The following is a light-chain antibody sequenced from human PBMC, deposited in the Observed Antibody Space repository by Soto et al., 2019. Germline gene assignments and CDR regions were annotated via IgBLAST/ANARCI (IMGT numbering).Light chain of an antibody. CDR2: YIS. CDR1: QSVSSTY. J-gene: IGKJ5*01. CDR3: QQHNQWPIA. Sequence: EIVLTQSPATLSLSPGERATLSCRASQSVSSTYLAWYQQQPGQAPRLLIYYISTRATGIPARFSGSGSGTEFTLTINSLQSEDSAVYYCQQHNQWPIAFGQGTRREIK. V-gene: IGKV3D-15*01.